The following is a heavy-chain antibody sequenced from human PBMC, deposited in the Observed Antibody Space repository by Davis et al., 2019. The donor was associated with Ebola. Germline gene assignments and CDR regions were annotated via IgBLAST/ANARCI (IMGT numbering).Heavy chain of an antibody. CDR2: IYHSGST. Sequence: MPSETLSLTCAVSGGSISSSNWWSWVRQPPGKGLEWIGEIYHSGSTNYNPSLKSRVTISVDTSKNQFSLQLNSVTPEDTAVYYCARQSSSEPSFDYWGQGTLVTVSS. J-gene: IGHJ4*02. V-gene: IGHV4-4*02. CDR3: ARQSSSEPSFDY. D-gene: IGHD6-6*01. CDR1: GGSISSSNW.